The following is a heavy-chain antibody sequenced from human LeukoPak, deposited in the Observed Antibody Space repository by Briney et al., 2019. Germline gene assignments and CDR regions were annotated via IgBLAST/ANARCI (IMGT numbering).Heavy chain of an antibody. CDR1: GFIFSSYW. V-gene: IGHV3-21*04. J-gene: IGHJ4*02. CDR2: ISSSGSGGNT. D-gene: IGHD5-24*01. Sequence: GGSLRLSCAASGFIFSSYWMSWARQAPGKGLEWVSGISSSGSGGNTYYADSVKGRFTISRDNAKNSLYLQMNSLRAEDTAVYYCARCDGYNPGPIYWGQGTLVTVSS. CDR3: ARCDGYNPGPIY.